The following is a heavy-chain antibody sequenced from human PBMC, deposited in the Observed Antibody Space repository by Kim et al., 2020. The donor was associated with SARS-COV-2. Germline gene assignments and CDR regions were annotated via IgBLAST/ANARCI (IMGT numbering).Heavy chain of an antibody. CDR2: ISSSGSYI. J-gene: IGHJ3*02. CDR1: GFTFSSNS. Sequence: GGSLRLSCAASGFTFSSNSMNWVRQAPGEGLEWVSSISSSGSYIYYGDSVKGRFTISRDNAKNSLYLHMNSLRAEDTAVYYCARHKSSGYDAFDIWGQGTMVTVSS. CDR3: ARHKSSGYDAFDI. D-gene: IGHD3-22*01. V-gene: IGHV3-21*01.